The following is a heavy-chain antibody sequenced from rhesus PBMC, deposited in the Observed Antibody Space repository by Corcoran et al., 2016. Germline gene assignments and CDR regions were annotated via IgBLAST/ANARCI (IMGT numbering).Heavy chain of an antibody. CDR2: IDGNSAGT. V-gene: IGHV4-81*01. CDR1: GGSISGYY. CDR3: AREDIAAASIGY. Sequence: QVQLQESGPGLVKPSETLSLTCTVSGGSISGYYWSWIRQPPGKGLEWMGNIDGNSAGTNYNPSLKSRVTISKDTSTNQFSLKRSSVTAADTAVYYCAREDIAAASIGYWGQGVLVTVSS. J-gene: IGHJ4*01. D-gene: IGHD6-25*01.